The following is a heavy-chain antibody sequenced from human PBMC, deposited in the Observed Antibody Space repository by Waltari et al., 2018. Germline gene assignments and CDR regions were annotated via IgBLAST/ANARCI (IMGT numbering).Heavy chain of an antibody. D-gene: IGHD3-16*01. CDR3: ARGPRALRLGELRSGMDV. J-gene: IGHJ6*02. Sequence: QVQLQQWGAGLLKPSETLSLTCAVYGGSFSGYYWSWIRQPPGKGLEWIGEINHSGSTNYNPSLKSRVTISVDTSKNQFSLKLSSVTAADTAVYYCARGPRALRLGELRSGMDVWGQGTTVTVSS. CDR1: GGSFSGYY. CDR2: INHSGST. V-gene: IGHV4-34*01.